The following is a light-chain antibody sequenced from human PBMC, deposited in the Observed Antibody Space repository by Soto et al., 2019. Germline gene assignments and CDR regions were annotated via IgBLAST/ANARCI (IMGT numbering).Light chain of an antibody. Sequence: EIVLTQSPATLSFSPGERATLSCRASQSVSSYLAWFQQKPGQAPRLLIYDASNRATGIPARFSGSGSGTDFTLTISSLEPEDFAVYYCQQRSKWPGTFGQGTKVEIK. CDR1: QSVSSY. CDR2: DAS. CDR3: QQRSKWPGT. V-gene: IGKV3-11*01. J-gene: IGKJ1*01.